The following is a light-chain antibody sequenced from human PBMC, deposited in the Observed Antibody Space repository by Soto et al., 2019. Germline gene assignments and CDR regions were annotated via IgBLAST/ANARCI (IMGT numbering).Light chain of an antibody. J-gene: IGLJ1*01. CDR3: SPYTITSTRL. CDR1: SSDIGAFDL. V-gene: IGLV2-14*03. CDR2: DVS. Sequence: QSALTQPASVSGSPGQSITISCTGTSSDIGAFDLVSWFQQHPGQAPKVMIYDVSVRPSGVSYRFSGSKSGNTASLTISGLQAEDEADYYCSPYTITSTRLFGTGTKLTVL.